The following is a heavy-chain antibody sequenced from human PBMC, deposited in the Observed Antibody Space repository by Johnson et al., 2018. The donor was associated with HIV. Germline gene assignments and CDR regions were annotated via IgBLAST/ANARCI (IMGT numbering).Heavy chain of an antibody. CDR3: ARVGASRFDAFHV. Sequence: VQLVESVGGLVQPGGSLRPPCAAPGFPGSSNYMSWVRQAPGKGLEWVPIVYSGGNTYYTDSVKGRFTISKDNSKNTLYLQMNSLRAEDTAVYYCARVGASRFDAFHVWGQGTMVTVSS. D-gene: IGHD3-16*01. J-gene: IGHJ3*01. CDR1: GFPGSSNY. V-gene: IGHV3-66*01. CDR2: VYSGGNT.